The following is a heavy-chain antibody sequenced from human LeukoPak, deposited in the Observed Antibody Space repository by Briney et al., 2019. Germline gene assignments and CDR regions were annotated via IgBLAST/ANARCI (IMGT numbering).Heavy chain of an antibody. CDR1: GGSFSGGHY. J-gene: IGHJ3*02. V-gene: IGHV4-34*01. CDR2: TNPSRRI. Sequence: KPSETLSLTCAVYGGSFSGGHYCTWIRQSPGKGLEWIGETNPSRRINYNPSLNSRVTISVDVRMNQFSLKLNSVTAADTAIYYCARAGYYGSYDGFDIWGQGSMVTVSS. CDR3: ARAGYYGSYDGFDI. D-gene: IGHD2-15*01.